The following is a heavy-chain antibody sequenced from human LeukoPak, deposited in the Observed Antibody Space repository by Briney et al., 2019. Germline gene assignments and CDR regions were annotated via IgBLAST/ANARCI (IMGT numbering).Heavy chain of an antibody. Sequence: GGSLRLSCAASGFTFTIYDMSWVRQSPGKGLEWVSSISDSGDRTYYADSVKGRFTISRDNSRNTLYLQVNSLRAEDTAVYYCAKSGSVPPDYWGQGTLVTVSS. V-gene: IGHV3-23*01. J-gene: IGHJ4*02. CDR2: ISDSGDRT. CDR1: GFTFTIYD. CDR3: AKSGSVPPDY. D-gene: IGHD2-2*01.